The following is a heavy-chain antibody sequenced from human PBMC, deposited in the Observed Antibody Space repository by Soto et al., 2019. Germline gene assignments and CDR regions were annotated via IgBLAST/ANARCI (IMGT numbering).Heavy chain of an antibody. Sequence: PSETLSLTCAVYGGSFSGYYWSWIRQPPGKGLEWIGEINHSGSTNYNPSLKSRVTISVDTSKNQFSLKLSSVTAADTAVYYCARGPGGYGYYYYYGMDVWGQGTTVTVSS. D-gene: IGHD5-18*01. V-gene: IGHV4-34*01. CDR2: INHSGST. CDR1: GGSFSGYY. J-gene: IGHJ6*02. CDR3: ARGPGGYGYYYYYGMDV.